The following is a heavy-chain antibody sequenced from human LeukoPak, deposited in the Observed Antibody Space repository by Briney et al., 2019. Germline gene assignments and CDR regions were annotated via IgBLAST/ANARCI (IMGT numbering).Heavy chain of an antibody. J-gene: IGHJ5*02. CDR1: GYTFTGYY. CDR2: INPNSGGT. CDR3: ARAFNDFWSGYSNWFDP. Sequence: GASVKVSCKASGYTFTGYYMNWVRQAPGQGLEWMGWINPNSGGTNYAQKFQGRVTMTRDTSISTAYMELSRLRSDDTAVYYCARAFNDFWSGYSNWFDPWGQGTLVTVSS. V-gene: IGHV1-2*02. D-gene: IGHD3-3*01.